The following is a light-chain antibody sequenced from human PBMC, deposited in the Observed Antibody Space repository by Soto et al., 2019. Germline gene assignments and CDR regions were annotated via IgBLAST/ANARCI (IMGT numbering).Light chain of an antibody. CDR1: SSDVGGYNS. J-gene: IGLJ1*01. V-gene: IGLV2-8*01. CDR2: AVS. CDR3: NSFAGSNNLSV. Sequence: QSALTQPPSASGSPGQSVTISCTGTSSDVGGYNSVSWYQQHPGKAPKLIIYAVSERPSGVPDRFSGSKSGNTASLTVSGLQAVDEADYYCNSFAGSNNLSVFGTGTKLTVL.